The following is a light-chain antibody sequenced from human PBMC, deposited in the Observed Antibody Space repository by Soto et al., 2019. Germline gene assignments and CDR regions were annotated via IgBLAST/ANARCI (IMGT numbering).Light chain of an antibody. CDR1: SSDVGGYNY. CDR2: EVT. CDR3: SSYGGTNNLV. V-gene: IGLV2-8*01. J-gene: IGLJ2*01. Sequence: QSALTQPPSASGSPGQSVTISCTGTSSDVGGYNYVSWYQQHPGKALKLMIYEVTKRPSGVPDRFSGSKSVNTASLTVAGLQAEDEAVYYCSSYGGTNNLVFGGGTKVTVL.